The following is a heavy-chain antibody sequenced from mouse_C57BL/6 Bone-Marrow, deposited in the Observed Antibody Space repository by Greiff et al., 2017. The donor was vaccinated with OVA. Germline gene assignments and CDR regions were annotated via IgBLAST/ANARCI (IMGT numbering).Heavy chain of an antibody. D-gene: IGHD2-5*01. Sequence: EVKLEESGGGLVQPGESLKLSCESNEYEFPSHDMSWVRKTPEKRLELVAAINSDGGSTYYPDTMERRFIISRDNTKKTLYLQMSSLRSEDTALYYCARHANYSNESYAMDYWGQGTSVTVSS. CDR2: INSDGGST. CDR1: EYEFPSHD. V-gene: IGHV5-2*03. J-gene: IGHJ4*01. CDR3: ARHANYSNESYAMDY.